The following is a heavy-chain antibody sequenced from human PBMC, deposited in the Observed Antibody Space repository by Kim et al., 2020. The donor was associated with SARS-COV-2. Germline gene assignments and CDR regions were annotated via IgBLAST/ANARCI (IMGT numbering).Heavy chain of an antibody. CDR1: GFTFSSYA. Sequence: GGSLRLSCSGSGFTFSSYALHWVRQAPGKGLQWVAAISSDGNTVYYTQSLKGRFTISRDNSKNTVFLQMNSLRPEDTAVYFCARDPHTGKHEIDYCGQGTLVTVSP. V-gene: IGHV3-30-3*01. CDR3: ARDPHTGKHEIDY. D-gene: IGHD7-27*01. J-gene: IGHJ4*02. CDR2: ISSDGNTV.